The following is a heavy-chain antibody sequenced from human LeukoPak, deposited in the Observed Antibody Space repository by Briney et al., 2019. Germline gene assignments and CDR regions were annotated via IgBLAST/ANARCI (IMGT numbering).Heavy chain of an antibody. CDR3: ARDRSYQYAMDV. CDR2: INSDGSST. CDR1: GFTFSSNW. J-gene: IGHJ6*02. V-gene: IGHV3-74*01. Sequence: GGSLRLSCVASGFTFSSNWMHWVRQAPGKGLVWVSRINSDGSSTNYADFVKGRFTTSRDNAKNTLYLQMNSLRAEDTAVYYCARDRSYQYAMDVWGQGTTVTVSS.